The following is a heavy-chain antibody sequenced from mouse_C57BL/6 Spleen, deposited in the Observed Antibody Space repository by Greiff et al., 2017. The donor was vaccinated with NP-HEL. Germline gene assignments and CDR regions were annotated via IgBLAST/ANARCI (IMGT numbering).Heavy chain of an antibody. D-gene: IGHD2-14*01. J-gene: IGHJ3*01. V-gene: IGHV3-1*01. CDR3: ARDDKDRAWFAY. Sequence: EVQLQESGPGMVKPSQSLSLTCTVTGYSITSGYDWHWIRHFPGNKLEWMGYISYSGSTNYNPSLKSRISITHDTSKNHFFLKLNSVTTEDTATYYCARDDKDRAWFAYWGQGTLVTVSA. CDR1: GYSITSGYD. CDR2: ISYSGST.